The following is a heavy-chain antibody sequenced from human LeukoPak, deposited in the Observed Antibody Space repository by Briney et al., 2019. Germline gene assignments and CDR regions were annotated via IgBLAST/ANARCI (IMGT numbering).Heavy chain of an antibody. D-gene: IGHD6-13*01. V-gene: IGHV3-30*04. Sequence: GGSLRLSCTASGVTFSSYAMNWVRQAPGQGLEWVAGILYDGSTTYYADSFKGRFTITRDESTNTPYLQLSSLRTEDTAVYYCARDRVAEAGRNYLSYYYYGMDVWGQGTTVTVSS. CDR1: GVTFSSYA. CDR2: ILYDGSTT. CDR3: ARDRVAEAGRNYLSYYYYGMDV. J-gene: IGHJ6*02.